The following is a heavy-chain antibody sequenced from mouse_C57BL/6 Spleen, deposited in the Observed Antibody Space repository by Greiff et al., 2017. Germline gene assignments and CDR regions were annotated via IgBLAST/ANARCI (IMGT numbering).Heavy chain of an antibody. V-gene: IGHV14-3*01. D-gene: IGHD1-1*01. CDR2: IDPANGNT. CDR3: ARGAYYYGTSYEYYFDY. J-gene: IGHJ2*01. Sequence: EVQLQQSVAELVRPGASVKLSCTASGFTIKNTYMHWVKQRPEQGLEWIGRIDPANGNTKYAPKFQGKATITADTSSNTAYLQLSSLTSEDTAIYYCARGAYYYGTSYEYYFDYWGQGTTLTVSS. CDR1: GFTIKNTY.